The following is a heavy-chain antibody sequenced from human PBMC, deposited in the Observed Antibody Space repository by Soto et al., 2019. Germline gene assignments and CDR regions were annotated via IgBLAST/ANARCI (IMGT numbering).Heavy chain of an antibody. CDR1: GFIFENFG. V-gene: IGHV3-23*01. D-gene: IGHD1-26*01. CDR3: ARNQGVELVPLATVDWFDP. Sequence: PVGSLRLSCAASGFIFENFGMSWVSQAPGKGLEWISSISGSGFKKYYADSVKGRFTISRDNSKSTVYLELNNLSAEDTAVYHCARNQGVELVPLATVDWFDPWGQGSVVTVSS. CDR2: ISGSGFKK. J-gene: IGHJ5*02.